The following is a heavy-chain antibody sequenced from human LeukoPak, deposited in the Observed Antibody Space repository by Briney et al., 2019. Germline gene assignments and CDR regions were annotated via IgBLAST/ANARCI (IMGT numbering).Heavy chain of an antibody. CDR1: GFTFSSYA. V-gene: IGHV3-23*01. Sequence: GGSLRLSCAASGFTFSSYAMSWVRQAPGKGLEWASTINSGGTKFYADSVKGRFTISRDNSKNTLYLQISLRAEDTAVYFCAKALSSSDYGMDVWGQGTTVTVSS. J-gene: IGHJ6*02. CDR3: AKALSSSDYGMDV. D-gene: IGHD6-13*01. CDR2: INSGGTK.